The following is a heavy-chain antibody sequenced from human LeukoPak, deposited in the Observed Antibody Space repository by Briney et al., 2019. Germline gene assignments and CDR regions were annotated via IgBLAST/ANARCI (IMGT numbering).Heavy chain of an antibody. J-gene: IGHJ4*02. CDR2: IYHSGST. D-gene: IGHD3-10*01. V-gene: IGHV4-38-2*02. CDR3: ASSSYGSGSYYFDY. Sequence: SETLSLTCTVSGYSISSGYYWGWIRQPPGKGLEWIGSIYHSGSTYYNPSLKSRVTISVDTSKNQFSLKPSSVTAADTAVYYCASSSYGSGSYYFDYWGQGTLVTVSS. CDR1: GYSISSGYY.